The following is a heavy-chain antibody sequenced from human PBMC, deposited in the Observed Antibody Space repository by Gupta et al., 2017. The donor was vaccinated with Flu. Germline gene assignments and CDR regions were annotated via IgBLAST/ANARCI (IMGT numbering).Heavy chain of an antibody. CDR2: IYYSGST. Sequence: SSSSYYWGWIRQPPGKGLEWIGSIYYSGSTYYNPSLKSRVTISVDTSKNQFSLKLSSVTAADTAVYYCASYCGGDCNNDYWGQGTLVTVSS. CDR3: ASYCGGDCNNDY. D-gene: IGHD2-21*02. J-gene: IGHJ4*02. V-gene: IGHV4-39*01. CDR1: SSSSYY.